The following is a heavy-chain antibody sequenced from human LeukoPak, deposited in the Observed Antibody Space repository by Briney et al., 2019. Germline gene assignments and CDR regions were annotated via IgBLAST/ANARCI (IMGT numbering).Heavy chain of an antibody. J-gene: IGHJ4*02. V-gene: IGHV4-39*01. D-gene: IGHD3-22*01. Sequence: SETLSLTCTVSGGSISSSSYYWGWIRQPPGKGLEWIGSIYYSGSAYYNPSLKSRVTISVDTSKNQFSLKLSSVTAADTAVYYCARDYYDSRGADYWGQGTLVTVSS. CDR3: ARDYYDSRGADY. CDR2: IYYSGSA. CDR1: GGSISSSSYY.